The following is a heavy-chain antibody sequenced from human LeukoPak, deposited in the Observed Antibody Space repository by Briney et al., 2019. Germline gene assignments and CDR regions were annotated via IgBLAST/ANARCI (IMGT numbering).Heavy chain of an antibody. CDR3: ARRAVADSNYFDY. CDR1: GGSISSSSYY. CDR2: IYYSGST. D-gene: IGHD6-19*01. J-gene: IGHJ4*02. Sequence: SETLSLTCTVSGGSISSSSYYWGWIRQPPGKGLEWIGSIYYSGSTYYNPSLKSRVTISVDTSKSQFSLKLSSVTAADTAVYYCARRAVADSNYFDYWGQGTLVTVSS. V-gene: IGHV4-39*01.